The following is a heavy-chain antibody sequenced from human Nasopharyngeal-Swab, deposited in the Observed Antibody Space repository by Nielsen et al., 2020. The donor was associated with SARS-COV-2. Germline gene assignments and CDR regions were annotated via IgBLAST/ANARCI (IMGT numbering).Heavy chain of an antibody. Sequence: SETLSLTCTVSGGSISSGSYYWSWIRQPAGKGLEWIGRIYTSGSTNYNPSLTSRVTISVDTSKNQFSLKLISVTAADTAVYYCARYSVLGDYGTGYCGQVTLVTVSS. CDR3: ARYSVLGDYGTGY. CDR1: GGSISSGSYY. D-gene: IGHD3-16*01. V-gene: IGHV4-61*02. CDR2: IYTSGST. J-gene: IGHJ4*02.